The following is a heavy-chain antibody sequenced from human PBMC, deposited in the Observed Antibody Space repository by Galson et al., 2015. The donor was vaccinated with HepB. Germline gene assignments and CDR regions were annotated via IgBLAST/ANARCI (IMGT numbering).Heavy chain of an antibody. Sequence: SLRLSCAASGFTFSSYAMNWVRQAPRKGLEWIGRIKSKTDGGTTDYAAFVKGRFTISRDDSKNTVYLQMNSLRPEDTAVYYCATAWRPLGYWGQGSLVTVSS. D-gene: IGHD3-16*01. CDR1: GFTFSSYA. V-gene: IGHV3-15*01. J-gene: IGHJ4*02. CDR2: IKSKTDGGTT. CDR3: ATAWRPLGY.